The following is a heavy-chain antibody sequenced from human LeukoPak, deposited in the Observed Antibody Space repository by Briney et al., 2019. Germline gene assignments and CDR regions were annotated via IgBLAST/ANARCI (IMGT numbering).Heavy chain of an antibody. CDR3: ARDYTGYCSSTSCSRGLR. CDR1: GFTFSDYY. CDR2: ISSSGSTI. Sequence: GGSLRLSCAASGFTFSDYYMSWIRQAPGKGLEWVSYISSSGSTIYYADSVKGRFTISRDNAKNSLYLQMNSLSAEDTAVYYCARDYTGYCSSTSCSRGLRWGQGTLVTVSS. J-gene: IGHJ4*02. V-gene: IGHV3-11*01. D-gene: IGHD2-2*01.